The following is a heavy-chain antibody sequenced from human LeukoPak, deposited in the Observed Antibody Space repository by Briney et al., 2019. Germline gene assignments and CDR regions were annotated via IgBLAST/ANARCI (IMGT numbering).Heavy chain of an antibody. Sequence: SETLSLTCTVSGVSISTYYWSWIRQPPGKGLEWIGYVYYTGTTSYNPLLKSRVTISVDTSKNQFSLRLSSVTAADTAVYFCARSYYGSGSYYSFDPWGQGTLVTVSS. V-gene: IGHV4-59*01. CDR1: GVSISTYY. D-gene: IGHD3-10*01. CDR3: ARSYYGSGSYYSFDP. J-gene: IGHJ5*02. CDR2: VYYTGTT.